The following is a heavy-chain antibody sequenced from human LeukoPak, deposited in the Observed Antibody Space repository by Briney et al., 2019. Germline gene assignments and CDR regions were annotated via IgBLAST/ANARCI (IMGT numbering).Heavy chain of an antibody. CDR1: GFSFSDYG. V-gene: IGHV3-30*02. D-gene: IGHD1-1*01. CDR3: AKRAVLTTFQSSLANYYYYMDV. CDR2: IRYDGSNK. J-gene: IGHJ6*03. Sequence: GGSLRLSCAASGFSFSDYGLHWVRQAPGKGLEWVTFIRYDGSNKYYADSVKGRFTISRDNSKNTLYLQMNSLRAEDTAVYYCAKRAVLTTFQSSLANYYYYMDVWGKGTTVTVSS.